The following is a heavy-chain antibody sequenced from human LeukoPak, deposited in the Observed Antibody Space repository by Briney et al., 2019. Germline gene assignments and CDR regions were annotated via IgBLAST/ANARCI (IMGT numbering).Heavy chain of an antibody. Sequence: GGSLRLSCAASGFTFSSYEMNWVRQAPGKGLEWVSYISSSGSTIYYADSVKGRFTISRDNAKNSLYLQMNSLRAEDTAVYYCARGYRRGAFDYWGQGTLVTVSS. CDR2: ISSSGSTI. CDR3: ARGYRRGAFDY. CDR1: GFTFSSYE. D-gene: IGHD1-14*01. J-gene: IGHJ4*02. V-gene: IGHV3-48*03.